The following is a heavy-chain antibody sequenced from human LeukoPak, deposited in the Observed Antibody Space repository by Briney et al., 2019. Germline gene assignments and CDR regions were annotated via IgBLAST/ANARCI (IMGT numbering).Heavy chain of an antibody. J-gene: IGHJ3*02. V-gene: IGHV3-74*01. CDR1: GFSFSSFW. CDR2: INLDGRGT. CDR3: ARLRDGYNPYDAFDI. Sequence: GGSLRLSCSASGFSFSSFWMHWVRQAPGKGLVWVSRINLDGRGTTYADSVKGRFTISRDNAKNTLYLQMNSLRAEDTAVYYCARLRDGYNPYDAFDIWGQGTMVTVSS. D-gene: IGHD5-24*01.